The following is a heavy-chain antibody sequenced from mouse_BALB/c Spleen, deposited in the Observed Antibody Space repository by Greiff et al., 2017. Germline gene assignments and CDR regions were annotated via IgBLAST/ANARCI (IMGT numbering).Heavy chain of an antibody. CDR2: INPSTGYT. V-gene: IGHV1-7*01. Sequence: QVQLQQSGAELAKPGASVKMSCKASGYTFTSYWMHWVKQRPGQGLEWIGYINPSTGYTEYNQKFKDKATLTADKSSSTAYMQLSSLTSEDSAVYYCASLGGVVADYYAMDYWGQGTSVTVSS. CDR3: ASLGGVVADYYAMDY. J-gene: IGHJ4*01. CDR1: GYTFTSYW. D-gene: IGHD1-1*01.